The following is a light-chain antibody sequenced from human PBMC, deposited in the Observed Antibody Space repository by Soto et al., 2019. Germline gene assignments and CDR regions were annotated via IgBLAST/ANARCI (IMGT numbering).Light chain of an antibody. CDR2: AAS. V-gene: IGKV1-17*01. CDR3: LQHNSYPWT. Sequence: DIQMTQSPCSRSASVGDRVTITCRARQGIRNDLGWYQQRQGKAAKRLIYAASSPQIGVPSRFSGSGSGTEFTLTISSLQSEDFATYYCLQHNSYPWTSGQGTKVDIK. CDR1: QGIRND. J-gene: IGKJ1*01.